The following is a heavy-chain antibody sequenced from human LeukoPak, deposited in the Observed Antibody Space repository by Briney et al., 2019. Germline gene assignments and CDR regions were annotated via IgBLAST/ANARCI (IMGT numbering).Heavy chain of an antibody. V-gene: IGHV4-61*08. CDR1: GGSISSGGYY. CDR3: ARVRGITMVRGVYSYGMDV. J-gene: IGHJ6*04. D-gene: IGHD3-10*01. Sequence: KTSETLSLTCTVSGGSISSGGYYWSWIRQHPGKGLEWIGYIYYSGSTNYNPSLKSRVTISVDTSENQFSLKLSSVTAADTAVYYCARVRGITMVRGVYSYGMDVWGKGTTVTVSS. CDR2: IYYSGST.